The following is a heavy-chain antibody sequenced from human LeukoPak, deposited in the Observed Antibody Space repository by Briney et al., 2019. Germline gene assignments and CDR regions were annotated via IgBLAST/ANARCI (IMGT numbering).Heavy chain of an antibody. J-gene: IGHJ6*03. CDR1: GFTFSTYG. D-gene: IGHD5-24*01. Sequence: GGSLRLSCAASGFTFSTYGVHWVRQAPGKGLEWVAFIRYGGSNKYYADSVKGRFTISRDNSKNTLYLQMNSLRAEDTAVYYCAKGRDGYNWNYYYYMDVWGKGTTVTVSS. CDR3: AKGRDGYNWNYYYYMDV. V-gene: IGHV3-30*02. CDR2: IRYGGSNK.